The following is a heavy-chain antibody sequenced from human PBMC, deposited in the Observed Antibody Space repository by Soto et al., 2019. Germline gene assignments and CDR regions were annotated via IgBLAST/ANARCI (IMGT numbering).Heavy chain of an antibody. CDR1: GFTFSTYV. D-gene: IGHD1-26*01. J-gene: IGHJ4*02. CDR2: MSFDGSNK. Sequence: QVQLVESGGGVVQPGRSLRLSCAASGFTFSTYVVHWVRQAPGKGLEWVAVMSFDGSNKYYADSVKGRFTISRDNSKNTLYLEMNSLRFEDTAVYYCARVDWAVGATTPYGFDYWGQGTLVTVSS. CDR3: ARVDWAVGATTPYGFDY. V-gene: IGHV3-30-3*01.